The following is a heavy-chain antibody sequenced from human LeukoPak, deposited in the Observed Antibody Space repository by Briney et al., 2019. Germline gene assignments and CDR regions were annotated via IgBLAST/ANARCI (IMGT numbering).Heavy chain of an antibody. J-gene: IGHJ4*02. V-gene: IGHV3-48*03. D-gene: IGHD3-16*01. Sequence: GGSLRLSCATSGLTLSTYEMNWVRQAPGKGLERISYISSSGDTMYYADSVRGRFTISRDNAENSLYLQMNSLRADDTAVYYCAKTHVWGSGRGFDYWGQGTLVTVSS. CDR1: GLTLSTYE. CDR2: ISSSGDTM. CDR3: AKTHVWGSGRGFDY.